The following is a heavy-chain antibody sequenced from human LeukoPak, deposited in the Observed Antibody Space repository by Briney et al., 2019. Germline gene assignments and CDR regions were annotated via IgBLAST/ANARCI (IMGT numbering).Heavy chain of an antibody. CDR2: ISGSGGST. J-gene: IGHJ6*03. CDR1: GFTFSSYA. CDR3: AKASSSWYVDYYYYMDV. V-gene: IGHV3-23*01. Sequence: PGGSLRLSCAASGFTFSSYAMSWVRQAPGKGLEWVSAISGSGGSTYYADSVKGRFTISRDNSKNPLYLQMNSLRAEDTAVYYCAKASSSWYVDYYYYMDVWSKGTTVTVSS. D-gene: IGHD6-13*01.